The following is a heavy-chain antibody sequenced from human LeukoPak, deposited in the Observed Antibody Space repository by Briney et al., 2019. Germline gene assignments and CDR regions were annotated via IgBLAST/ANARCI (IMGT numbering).Heavy chain of an antibody. D-gene: IGHD3-22*01. CDR2: TRYDGSNK. CDR3: AKPSYDSSGYYFVPFDY. V-gene: IGHV3-30*02. Sequence: GRSLRLSCAASGLTFSSYGMHWVRQAPGKGLEWVAFTRYDGSNKYYADSVKGRFTISRDNAKNTLYLQMNSLRAEDTAVYYCAKPSYDSSGYYFVPFDYWGQGTLVTVSS. CDR1: GLTFSSYG. J-gene: IGHJ4*02.